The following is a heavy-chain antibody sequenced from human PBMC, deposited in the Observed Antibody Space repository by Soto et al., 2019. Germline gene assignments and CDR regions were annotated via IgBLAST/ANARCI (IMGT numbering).Heavy chain of an antibody. Sequence: PGGSVRLSCSASGFTYSIYAMYWVRQAPGKGLEWVAVISYDGSNKYYADSVKGRFTISRDNSKNTLYLLMNSLRAEDTAVYYCAREAVGATDWYDPWGQGTLVTVAS. CDR1: GFTYSIYA. J-gene: IGHJ5*02. CDR3: AREAVGATDWYDP. V-gene: IGHV3-30-3*01. CDR2: ISYDGSNK. D-gene: IGHD1-26*01.